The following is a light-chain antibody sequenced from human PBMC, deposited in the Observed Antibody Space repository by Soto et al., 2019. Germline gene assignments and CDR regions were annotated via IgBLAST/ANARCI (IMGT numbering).Light chain of an antibody. CDR1: QSVSSSY. CDR3: QQYRRSPTFT. CDR2: GAS. Sequence: EIVLTQSPGTLSLSPGERATLSCRASQSVSSSYLAWYQQKPGQAPRLLIYGASSRATGIPDRFSGSGSGTDFTLIISSLEPQEFAVYYFQQYRRSPTFTFGPGTKVDIK. J-gene: IGKJ3*01. V-gene: IGKV3-20*01.